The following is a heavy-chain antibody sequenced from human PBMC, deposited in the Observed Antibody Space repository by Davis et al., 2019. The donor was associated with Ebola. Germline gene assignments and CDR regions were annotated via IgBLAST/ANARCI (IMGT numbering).Heavy chain of an antibody. V-gene: IGHV3-9*01. Sequence: SLKISCALFGLTFDDYAMHWVRQAPGKGLEWVSGISWNSGSVLYADSVEGRFTISRDNTKNSLFLQMNSLRGEDTAVYYCVPGTWIRGRGTLVTVSS. CDR3: VPGTWI. CDR2: ISWNSGSV. J-gene: IGHJ4*02. CDR1: GLTFDDYA. D-gene: IGHD5-12*01.